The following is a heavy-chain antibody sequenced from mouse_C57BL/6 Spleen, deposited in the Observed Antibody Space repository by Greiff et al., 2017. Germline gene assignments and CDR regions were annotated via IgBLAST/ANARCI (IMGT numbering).Heavy chain of an antibody. Sequence: DVHLVESEGGLVQPGSSMKLSCTASGFTFSDYYMAWVRQVPEKGLEWVANINYDGSSTYYLDSLKSRFIISRDNAKNILYLQMSSLKSEDTTTYYCARAPPFLGFDYWGQGATLTVSS. CDR1: GFTFSDYY. J-gene: IGHJ2*01. V-gene: IGHV5-16*01. CDR3: ARAPPFLGFDY. D-gene: IGHD4-1*01. CDR2: INYDGSST.